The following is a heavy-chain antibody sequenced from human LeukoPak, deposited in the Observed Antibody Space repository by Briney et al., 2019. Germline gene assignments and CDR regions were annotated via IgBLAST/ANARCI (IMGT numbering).Heavy chain of an antibody. CDR1: GFTFSSYG. CDR3: ARGGGRTKIHYFDY. J-gene: IGHJ4*02. Sequence: GRSLRLSCAASGFTFSSYGMHWVRQAPGKGLEWVAVIWYDGSNKYYADSVKGRFTISRDNSKNTLYLQMNSLRAEDTAVYYRARGGGRTKIHYFDYWGQGTLVTVSS. CDR2: IWYDGSNK. D-gene: IGHD3-16*01. V-gene: IGHV3-33*01.